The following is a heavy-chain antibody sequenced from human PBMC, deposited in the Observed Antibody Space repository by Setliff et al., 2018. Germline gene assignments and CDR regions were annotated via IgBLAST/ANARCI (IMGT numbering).Heavy chain of an antibody. CDR2: IRYDGSNK. D-gene: IGHD4-17*01. CDR3: AKDNLLRAVTTTNDFDY. J-gene: IGHJ4*02. V-gene: IGHV3-30*02. CDR1: GVTFSSYG. Sequence: GGSLRLSCAASGVTFSSYGMHWVRQAPGKGLEWVAFIRYDGSNKYYADSVEGRFTISRDNSKNTLYLQMNSLRAEDTAVYYCAKDNLLRAVTTTNDFDYWGQGTLVTVSS.